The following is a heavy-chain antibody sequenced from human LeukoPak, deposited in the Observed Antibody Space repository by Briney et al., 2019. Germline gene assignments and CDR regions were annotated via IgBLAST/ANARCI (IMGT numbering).Heavy chain of an antibody. V-gene: IGHV1-18*01. D-gene: IGHD3-10*01. CDR2: ISGNRWNT. CDR3: ATGAFTMVRGVMRHYFDY. J-gene: IGHJ4*02. CDR1: GYTFIIYG. Sequence: ASVKVSFKATGYTFIIYGIAWVRQAPGQRLEWMGWISGNRWNTQNAQNLQRRVTMTTDTSTSTAYMELSSVRSEDTAVYYCATGAFTMVRGVMRHYFDYWGQGTLVTVSS.